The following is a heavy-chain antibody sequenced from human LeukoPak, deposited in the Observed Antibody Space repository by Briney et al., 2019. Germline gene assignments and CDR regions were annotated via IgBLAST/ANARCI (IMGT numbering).Heavy chain of an antibody. CDR3: TTDNFGSYFVDY. Sequence: GGSLRLTCAASGFTFSHAWMSWVRQAPGEGLEWIGRVKGELHGGTTDYAAPVKGRFTISRDDSKNTLYLQINSLKTEDTAVYYCTTDNFGSYFVDYWGQGTLATVSS. V-gene: IGHV3-15*01. D-gene: IGHD1-26*01. CDR1: GFTFSHAW. CDR2: VKGELHGGTT. J-gene: IGHJ4*02.